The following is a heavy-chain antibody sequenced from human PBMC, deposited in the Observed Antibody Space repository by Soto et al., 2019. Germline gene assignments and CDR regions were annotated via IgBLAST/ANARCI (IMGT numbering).Heavy chain of an antibody. CDR3: VRDGGQLEDYFDD. V-gene: IGHV3-30*03. CDR2: ISYDGSNK. CDR1: GFTFSSYG. Sequence: PGGSLRLSCAASGFTFSSYGMHWVRQAPGKGLEWVAVISYDGSNKYYVDSVKGRFTISRDNAKNSLYLQLSSLRGEDTAVYWCVRDGGQLEDYFDDWGQGTMVTVSS. J-gene: IGHJ4*02. D-gene: IGHD6-6*01.